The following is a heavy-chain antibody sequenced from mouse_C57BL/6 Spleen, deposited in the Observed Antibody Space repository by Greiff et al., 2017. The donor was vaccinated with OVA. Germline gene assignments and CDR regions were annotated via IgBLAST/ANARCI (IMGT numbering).Heavy chain of an antibody. CDR1: GFTFSSYT. V-gene: IGHV5-9*01. Sequence: EVQLQESGGGLVKPGGSLKLSCAASGFTFSSYTMSWVRQTPEKRLEWVATISGGGGNTYYPDSVKGRFTISRDNAKNTLYLQMSSLRSEDTALYYCASRWDDWYFDVWGTGTTVTVSS. J-gene: IGHJ1*03. CDR2: ISGGGGNT. D-gene: IGHD4-1*01. CDR3: ASRWDDWYFDV.